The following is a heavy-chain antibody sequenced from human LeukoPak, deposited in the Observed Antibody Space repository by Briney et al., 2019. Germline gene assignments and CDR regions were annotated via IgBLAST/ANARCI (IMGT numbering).Heavy chain of an antibody. D-gene: IGHD3-22*01. CDR3: ARGRPYYYDSSGYYYFDY. CDR2: INPNSGGT. CDR1: GYNFTNYG. V-gene: IGHV1-2*04. J-gene: IGHJ4*02. Sequence: ASVKVSCKTSGYNFTNYGISWVRQAPGQGLEWMGWINPNSGGTNYAQKFQGWVTMTRDTSISTAYMELSRLRSDDTAVYYCARGRPYYYDSSGYYYFDYWGQGTLVTVSS.